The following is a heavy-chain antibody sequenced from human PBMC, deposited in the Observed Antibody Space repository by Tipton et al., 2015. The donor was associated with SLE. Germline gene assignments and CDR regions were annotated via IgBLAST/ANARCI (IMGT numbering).Heavy chain of an antibody. Sequence: TLSLTCTVSGGSISGNSWTWIRQSPGKGLEWIGHIYKSGNTDYNPSLESRVTISTDTSKNQFSLRLSSVTAADTAMFYCASGTLEWSHEPDYWGQGTLITVSS. D-gene: IGHD3-3*01. CDR2: IYKSGNT. J-gene: IGHJ4*02. V-gene: IGHV4-4*09. CDR3: ASGTLEWSHEPDY. CDR1: GGSISGNS.